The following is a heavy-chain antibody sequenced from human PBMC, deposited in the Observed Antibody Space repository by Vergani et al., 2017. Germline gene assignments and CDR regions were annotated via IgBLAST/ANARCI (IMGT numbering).Heavy chain of an antibody. CDR2: ISSSSSYI. CDR3: ARKRGQMATSREIDY. V-gene: IGHV3-21*01. D-gene: IGHD5-24*01. CDR1: GFTFSSYS. Sequence: EVQLVESGGGLVKPGGSLRLSCAASGFTFSSYSMNWVRQAPGKGQEWVSSISSSSSYIYYADSVKGRFTISRDNAKNSLYLQMNSLRAEDTAVYYCARKRGQMATSREIDYWGQGTLVTVSS. J-gene: IGHJ4*02.